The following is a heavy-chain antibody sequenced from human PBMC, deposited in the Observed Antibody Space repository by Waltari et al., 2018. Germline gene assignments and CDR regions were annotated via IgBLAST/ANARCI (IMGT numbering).Heavy chain of an antibody. CDR2: IYYSGST. CDR1: GGSISSYY. Sequence: QVQLQESGPGLVKPSETLSLTCTVSGGSISSYYWSWIRQPPGKGLEWIGYIYYSGSTNYNPSLKSRVTISVDTSKNQFSLKLSSVTAADTAVYYCASYTYSSSAFDYWGQGTLVTVSS. D-gene: IGHD6-6*01. CDR3: ASYTYSSSAFDY. J-gene: IGHJ4*02. V-gene: IGHV4-59*08.